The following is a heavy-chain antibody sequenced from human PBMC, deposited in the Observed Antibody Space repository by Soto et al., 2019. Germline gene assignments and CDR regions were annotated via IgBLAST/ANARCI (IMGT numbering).Heavy chain of an antibody. D-gene: IGHD4-4*01. CDR1: GGPFSVYA. V-gene: IGHV1-69*06. J-gene: IGHJ6*02. Sequence: GAAVKVSCKAAGGPFSVYAISWVRQAPGQGLEWMGGIIPIFGTANYAQKFQGRVTITADKSTSTAYMELSSLRPEDTAVYYCARALSNPLGIDVWGQGTTVTVSS. CDR2: IIPIFGTA. CDR3: ARALSNPLGIDV.